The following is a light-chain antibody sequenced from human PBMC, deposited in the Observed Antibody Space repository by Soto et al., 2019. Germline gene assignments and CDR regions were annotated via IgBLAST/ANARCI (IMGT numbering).Light chain of an antibody. CDR3: QQYNSYSPWT. Sequence: IQMTQFTSSLSASVDDRVTITCRASQDIRSDLGWYQQRPGKAPNLLIYAASNLQSGVPSRFSGSGSGTEFTLTISSLQPDDFATYYCQQYNSYSPWTFGQGTKVDIK. CDR2: AAS. J-gene: IGKJ1*01. V-gene: IGKV1-17*01. CDR1: QDIRSD.